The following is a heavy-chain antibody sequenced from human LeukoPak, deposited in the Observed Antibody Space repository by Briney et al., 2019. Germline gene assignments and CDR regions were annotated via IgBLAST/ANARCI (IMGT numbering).Heavy chain of an antibody. CDR2: IYYSGST. Sequence: PSETLSLTCTVSGDSISSYYWSWIRQPPGKGLEWIGYIYYSGSTNYNLSLKSRVTISVDTSKNQFSLKLSSVTAADTAVYYCASITMIVGRWRAFDIWGQGTMVTVSS. V-gene: IGHV4-59*12. J-gene: IGHJ3*02. CDR3: ASITMIVGRWRAFDI. D-gene: IGHD3-22*01. CDR1: GDSISSYY.